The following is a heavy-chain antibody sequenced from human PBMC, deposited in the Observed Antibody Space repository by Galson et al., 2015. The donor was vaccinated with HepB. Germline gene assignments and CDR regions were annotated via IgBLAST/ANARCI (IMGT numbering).Heavy chain of an antibody. CDR2: IKSKTDGGTT. J-gene: IGHJ6*03. D-gene: IGHD3-10*01. V-gene: IGHV3-15*07. CDR1: GFTFSNAW. CDR3: TTGRTMVRGVTYYYYYYMDV. Sequence: SLRLSCAASGFTFSNAWMNWVRQAPGKGLEWVGRIKSKTDGGTTDYAAPVKGRFTISRDDSKNTLYLQMNSLKTEDTAVYYCTTGRTMVRGVTYYYYYYMDVWGKGTTVTVSS.